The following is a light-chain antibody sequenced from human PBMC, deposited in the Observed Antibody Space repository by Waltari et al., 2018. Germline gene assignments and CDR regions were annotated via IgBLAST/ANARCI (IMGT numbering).Light chain of an antibody. Sequence: QSALTQPASVSGSPGQSITISCTGTTSDIGSYNLFSWYQQHPGKVPKLMISEVNKRPSGVSNRFSGSKSGNTASLTISGLQAEDEAEYYCCSYAGSRSLVFGGGTKLTVL. CDR1: TSDIGSYNL. CDR3: CSYAGSRSLV. CDR2: EVN. V-gene: IGLV2-23*02. J-gene: IGLJ3*02.